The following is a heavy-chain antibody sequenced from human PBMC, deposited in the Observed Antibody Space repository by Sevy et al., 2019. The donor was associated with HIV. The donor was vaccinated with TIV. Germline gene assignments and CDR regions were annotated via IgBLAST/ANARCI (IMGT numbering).Heavy chain of an antibody. V-gene: IGHV3-15*07. D-gene: IGHD5-18*01. CDR2: IKRKTDGGKT. CDR1: GFTFSNAW. J-gene: IGHJ4*02. CDR3: TTDGGGYNYGYSFYY. Sequence: GGSLRLSCAASGFTFSNAWMNWVGQAPGKGLEWVGRIKRKTDGGKTDYDAPVKGRFTNSRDDSKNTLYLQMNSLKTEDTAVYYCTTDGGGYNYGYSFYYWGQGTLVTVSS.